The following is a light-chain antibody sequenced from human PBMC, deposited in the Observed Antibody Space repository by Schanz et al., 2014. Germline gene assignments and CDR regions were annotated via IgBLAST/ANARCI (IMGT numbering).Light chain of an antibody. CDR3: QQANTFPFT. V-gene: IGKV1-39*01. CDR1: QNISNY. J-gene: IGKJ3*01. CDR2: AAS. Sequence: DIQMTQSPSSLSASVGDRVTITCRASQNISNYLNWYQRNPGKAPKLLIYAASSLQSGVPSRFSGSGSGTDFTLTISSLQPEDFATYFCQQANTFPFTFGPGTKVDIK.